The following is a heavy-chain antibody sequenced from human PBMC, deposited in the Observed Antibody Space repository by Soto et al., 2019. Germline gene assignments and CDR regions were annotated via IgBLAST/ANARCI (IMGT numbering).Heavy chain of an antibody. D-gene: IGHD6-19*01. J-gene: IGHJ6*02. CDR2: IIPIFGTA. V-gene: IGHV1-69*06. CDR3: AVQWLGSYYYYGMDV. CDR1: GGTFSSYA. Sequence: GASVKVSCKASGGTFSSYAISWVRQAPGQGLEWMGGIIPIFGTANYAQKFQGRVTITADKSTSTAYMELSSLRSEDTAVYYCAVQWLGSYYYYGMDVWGQGTTVTVSS.